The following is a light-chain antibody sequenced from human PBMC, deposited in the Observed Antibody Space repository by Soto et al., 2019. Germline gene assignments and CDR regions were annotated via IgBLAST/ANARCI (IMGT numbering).Light chain of an antibody. Sequence: EIVMTQSPGPLSVSPGERATLSCRASQSVSSNLAWYQQKPGQAPRLLISDASTRATGIPARFRGSGSGTEFTLTVSRLQSEDFAVYYCQQYIKWPITFGQGTRLEIK. CDR1: QSVSSN. V-gene: IGKV3-15*01. J-gene: IGKJ5*01. CDR3: QQYIKWPIT. CDR2: DAS.